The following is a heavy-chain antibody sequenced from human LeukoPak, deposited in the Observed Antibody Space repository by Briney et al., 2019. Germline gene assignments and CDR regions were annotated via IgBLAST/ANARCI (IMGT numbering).Heavy chain of an antibody. Sequence: GGSLRLSCAASGFTVSSNYMSWVRQAPGKGLEWVSVIYSGGSTYYADSVKGRFTISRDNSKNTLYLQMNSLRAEDTAVYYCAKSRYCSGGSCYSTPSYFDCWGQGTLVTVSS. CDR2: IYSGGST. CDR1: GFTVSSNY. V-gene: IGHV3-53*01. CDR3: AKSRYCSGGSCYSTPSYFDC. D-gene: IGHD2-15*01. J-gene: IGHJ4*02.